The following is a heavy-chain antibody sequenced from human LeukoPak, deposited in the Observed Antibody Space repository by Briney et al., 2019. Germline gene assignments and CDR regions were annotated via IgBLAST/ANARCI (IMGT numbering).Heavy chain of an antibody. D-gene: IGHD3-22*01. CDR1: GGSISSYY. V-gene: IGHV4-4*07. CDR2: IYTSGST. CDR3: ARDWELYYYDSSGYSRCGIMDAFDI. J-gene: IGHJ3*02. Sequence: SETLSLTCTVSGGSISSYYWSWIRQPAGKGLEWIGRIYTSGSTNYNPSLKSRVTMSVDTSKNQFSLKLSSVTAADTAVYYCARDWELYYYDSSGYSRCGIMDAFDIWGQGTMVTVSS.